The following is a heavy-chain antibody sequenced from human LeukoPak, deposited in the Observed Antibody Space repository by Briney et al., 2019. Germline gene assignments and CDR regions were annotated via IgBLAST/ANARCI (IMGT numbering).Heavy chain of an antibody. Sequence: GGSLRLSCAASGFTFSSYWMSWVRQAPGKGREWVANIKQDGSEKYYEDSVKGRFTISRDNAKNSLYLQMNSLRAEDTAVYYCARDPGCSSTSCYTSYFQHWGEGTLVTVSS. D-gene: IGHD2-2*02. CDR3: ARDPGCSSTSCYTSYFQH. CDR2: IKQDGSEK. J-gene: IGHJ1*01. CDR1: GFTFSSYW. V-gene: IGHV3-7*01.